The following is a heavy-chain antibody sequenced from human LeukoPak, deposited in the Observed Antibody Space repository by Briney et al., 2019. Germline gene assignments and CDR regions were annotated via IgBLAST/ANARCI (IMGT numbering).Heavy chain of an antibody. V-gene: IGHV4-59*01. D-gene: IGHD5-12*01. Sequence: KSSETLSLTCTVSGGSIISYYWNWIRQPPGRGLEWIGYIYYSGSTNYNPSLKSRVTISVDTSKNQFSLKLSSVTAADTAMYYCARDGWGGSTFDYWGPGTLVTVSS. CDR2: IYYSGST. J-gene: IGHJ4*02. CDR1: GGSIISYY. CDR3: ARDGWGGSTFDY.